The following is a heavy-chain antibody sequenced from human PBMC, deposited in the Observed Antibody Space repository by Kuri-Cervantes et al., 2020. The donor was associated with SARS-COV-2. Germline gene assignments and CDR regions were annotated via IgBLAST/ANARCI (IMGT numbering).Heavy chain of an antibody. CDR1: GGSISSGGYY. J-gene: IGHJ4*02. D-gene: IGHD6-13*01. Sequence: SETLSLTCTVSGGSISSGGYYWSWIRQPPGKGLEWIGYIYHSGSTNYNPSLKSRVTMSVDTSKNQFSLKLSSVTAADTAVYYCARAPQYSSRFDYWGQGTLVTVSS. CDR3: ARAPQYSSRFDY. CDR2: IYHSGST. V-gene: IGHV4-61*08.